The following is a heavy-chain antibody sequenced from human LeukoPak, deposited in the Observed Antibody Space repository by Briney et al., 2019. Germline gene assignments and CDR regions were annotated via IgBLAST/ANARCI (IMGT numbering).Heavy chain of an antibody. CDR2: IAGSGGDT. D-gene: IGHD2-2*01. V-gene: IGHV3-23*01. CDR1: GFTFSSYG. J-gene: IGHJ4*02. CDR3: AKGGRLCTSTCYTGGEWFDY. Sequence: PGASLRLSCAASGFTFSSYGMSWVRQAPGKGLEWVSTIAGSGGDTYNADSVKGRVTLSRDNSKNTLYLEMNSLRAEDTAVYYCAKGGRLCTSTCYTGGEWFDYWGQGTLVTVSS.